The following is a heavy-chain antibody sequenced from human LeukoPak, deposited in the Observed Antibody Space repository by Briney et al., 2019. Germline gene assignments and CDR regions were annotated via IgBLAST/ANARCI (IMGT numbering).Heavy chain of an antibody. J-gene: IGHJ4*02. CDR2: ISPGGGPT. D-gene: IGHD5-12*01. V-gene: IGHV3-23*01. CDR3: AKDGAWLRFDD. CDR1: GFPFSSHG. Sequence: PGGSLRLSCAGSGFPFSSHGMNWVRQAPEKGLEWVSGISPGGGPTYYADSVRGRFSISRDDLKNTLYLQMTNLRAEDTAVYYCAKDGAWLRFDDWGQGILVTVSS.